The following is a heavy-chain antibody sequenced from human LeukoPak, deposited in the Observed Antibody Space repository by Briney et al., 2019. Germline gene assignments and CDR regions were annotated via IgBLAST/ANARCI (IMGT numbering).Heavy chain of an antibody. Sequence: ASVKFSCKASGYTFTSYGISWVRQAPGQGLEWIGWISAYNGNANYAQKLQGRVTMTTDTSTSTAYMELRSLRSDDTAVYYCARVADSYGLDWYFDLWGRGTLVTVSS. CDR2: ISAYNGNA. CDR3: ARVADSYGLDWYFDL. J-gene: IGHJ2*01. D-gene: IGHD5-18*01. V-gene: IGHV1-18*01. CDR1: GYTFTSYG.